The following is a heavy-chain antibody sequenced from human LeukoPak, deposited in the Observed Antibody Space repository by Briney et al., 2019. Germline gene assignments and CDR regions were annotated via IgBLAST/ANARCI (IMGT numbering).Heavy chain of an antibody. CDR3: ASADYYGSGSYPPFDY. Sequence: SQTLSLTCTVSVGSTSSGDYYCSWIRQPPRKGLECIGYIYYSGSTYYNPSLKSRVTISVDTSKNQFSLKLSSVTAADTAVYYCASADYYGSGSYPPFDYWGQGTLVTVSS. CDR1: VGSTSSGDYY. J-gene: IGHJ4*02. D-gene: IGHD3-10*01. V-gene: IGHV4-30-4*08. CDR2: IYYSGST.